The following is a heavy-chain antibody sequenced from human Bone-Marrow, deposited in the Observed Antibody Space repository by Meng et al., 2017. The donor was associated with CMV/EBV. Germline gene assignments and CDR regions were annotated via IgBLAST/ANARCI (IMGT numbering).Heavy chain of an antibody. CDR2: ISSSSSYM. J-gene: IGHJ4*02. D-gene: IGHD6-19*01. V-gene: IGHV3-21*01. CDR1: GFTFSSYS. Sequence: GGSLRLSCAASGFTFSSYSMNWVRQAPGKGLEWVSSISSSSSYMYYADSVKGRFTISRDNSKNTLYLQMNSLRAEDTAVYYCATGAVAGICGYWGQGTLVTFSS. CDR3: ATGAVAGICGY.